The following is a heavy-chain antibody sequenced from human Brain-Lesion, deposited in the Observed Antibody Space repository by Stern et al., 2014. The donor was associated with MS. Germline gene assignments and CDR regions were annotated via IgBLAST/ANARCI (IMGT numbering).Heavy chain of an antibody. CDR3: ARGERWFDS. D-gene: IGHD3-10*01. V-gene: IGHV3-74*02. J-gene: IGHJ5*01. Sequence: QLVESGGGLVQPGGSLRLSCAASGFTFSNYWMPWGRHAPGKGLVWVSRVNNDGRRTSYADSVKGRFTMSRDNAKNTLYLQMNSLRVEDTAIYYCARGERWFDSWGQGTLVTVSS. CDR2: VNNDGRRT. CDR1: GFTFSNYW.